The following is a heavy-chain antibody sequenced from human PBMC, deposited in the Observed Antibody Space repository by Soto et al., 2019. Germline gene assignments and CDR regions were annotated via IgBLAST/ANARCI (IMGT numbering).Heavy chain of an antibody. CDR3: ARGDYGTGGYPFPYFDY. J-gene: IGHJ4*02. CDR1: GYSFTGYY. Sequence: HEHLVQSGAEVKRPGASLKVSCKASGYSFTGYYIHWVRQAPGQGLEWMGWINPDSGATNYAQNFQGRVTLTSDTSISTASIDLTSLTSDEPAVYYCARGDYGTGGYPFPYFDYWGQGTLVIVSS. V-gene: IGHV1-2*02. D-gene: IGHD2-8*02. CDR2: INPDSGAT.